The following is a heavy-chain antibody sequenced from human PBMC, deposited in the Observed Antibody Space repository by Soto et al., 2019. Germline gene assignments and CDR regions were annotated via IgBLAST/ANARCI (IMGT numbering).Heavy chain of an antibody. Sequence: GASVKVSCKAPGYTFTGYFMHWVRQAPGQGFEWMGWINPNSGVTNYARKFQGRVTMTRDTSISTAYMELSRLKSDDTAVYYCARGVGVDDPSNVYYFDCWGQGTLVTVSS. D-gene: IGHD5-12*01. V-gene: IGHV1-2*02. CDR3: ARGVGVDDPSNVYYFDC. CDR2: INPNSGVT. CDR1: GYTFTGYF. J-gene: IGHJ4*02.